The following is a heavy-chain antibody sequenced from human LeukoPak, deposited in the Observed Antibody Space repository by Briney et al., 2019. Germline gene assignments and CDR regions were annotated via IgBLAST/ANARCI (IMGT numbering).Heavy chain of an antibody. CDR2: ISSDGSTI. CDR3: ARGDNWNSYYYYYMDV. Sequence: GGSLRLSCAASEITFSSYSMNWVRQAPGQGLEWVSYISSDGSTIYYADSVKGRLTISRDNAKNSLYLQMNSLRAEDTAVYYCARGDNWNSYYYYYMDVWGKGTTVTVSS. J-gene: IGHJ6*03. D-gene: IGHD1-7*01. CDR1: EITFSSYS. V-gene: IGHV3-48*04.